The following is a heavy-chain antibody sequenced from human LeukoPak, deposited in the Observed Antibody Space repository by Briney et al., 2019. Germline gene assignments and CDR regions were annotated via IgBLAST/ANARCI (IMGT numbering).Heavy chain of an antibody. J-gene: IGHJ4*02. CDR2: IYYSGST. CDR3: ARDNYGDEKTN. V-gene: IGHV4-59*01. D-gene: IGHD4-17*01. Sequence: AETLPLTCTASGGSISSYYWSWIRQPPGKGLEWIGYIYYSGSTNYNPSLKARVTISVDTSKNQFSLKLSSVTAADTAVYYCARDNYGDEKTNWGQGPVATVTS. CDR1: GGSISSYY.